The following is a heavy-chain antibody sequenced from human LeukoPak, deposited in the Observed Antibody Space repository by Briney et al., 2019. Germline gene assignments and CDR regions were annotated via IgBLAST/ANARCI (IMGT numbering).Heavy chain of an antibody. CDR2: INPTGTSS. D-gene: IGHD5-24*01. Sequence: ASVKVSCKASGYTFTRHYLHWVRQAPGQGLEWVGLINPTGTSSWSAQKFQGRVTLTRDMSTSTDYMELSSLRSEDTAVYYCARDNSLQDMAWWFDPWGQGTLVIVSS. CDR1: GYTFTRHY. J-gene: IGHJ5*02. CDR3: ARDNSLQDMAWWFDP. V-gene: IGHV1-46*01.